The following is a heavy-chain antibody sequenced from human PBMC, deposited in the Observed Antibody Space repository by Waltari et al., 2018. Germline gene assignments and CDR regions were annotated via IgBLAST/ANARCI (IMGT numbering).Heavy chain of an antibody. V-gene: IGHV6-1*01. CDR1: GDSVSSNDAT. CDR3: ARDLTEGKGNWFDP. D-gene: IGHD3-10*01. CDR2: TYYRSKWFY. J-gene: IGHJ5*02. Sequence: QVQLQQSGPGLVKPSQTLSLTCAISGDSVSSNDATWDWVRQSLSRGLEWRGRTYYRSKWFYDYPLSVRSRISINPDTSKNQFSLQLNSVTPEDTAVYYCARDLTEGKGNWFDPWGQGTLVTVSS.